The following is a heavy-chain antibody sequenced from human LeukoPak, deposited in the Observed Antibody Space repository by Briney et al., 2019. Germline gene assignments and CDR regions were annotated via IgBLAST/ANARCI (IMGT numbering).Heavy chain of an antibody. CDR3: VGSSHQRNWFDP. CDR1: GYTFTSYY. V-gene: IGHV1-46*01. Sequence: ASVKVSCKASGYTFTSYYIHWVRQAPGQGLEWMGIINPSGGSTSYAQKFQGRVTMTRDTSTSTVYMELSSLRSEDTAVYYCVGSSHQRNWFDPWGQGTLVIVSS. D-gene: IGHD1-26*01. CDR2: INPSGGST. J-gene: IGHJ5*02.